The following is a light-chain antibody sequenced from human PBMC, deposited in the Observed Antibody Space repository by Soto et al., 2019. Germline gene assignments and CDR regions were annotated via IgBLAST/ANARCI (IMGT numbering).Light chain of an antibody. V-gene: IGKV1-5*01. CDR3: QQYNSYSPT. CDR1: QSVSTW. J-gene: IGKJ1*01. Sequence: DIQMTQSPSSLSASVGDTVNITCWASQSVSTWLAWYQQKPGKAPKLLIYDASKLESGVPSRFSGSGSGTELTLTISGLQAEDSATYYCQQYNSYSPTFGQGTTVEV. CDR2: DAS.